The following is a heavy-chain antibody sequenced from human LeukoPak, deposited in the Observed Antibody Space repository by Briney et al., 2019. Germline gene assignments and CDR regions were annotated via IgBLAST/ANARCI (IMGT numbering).Heavy chain of an antibody. Sequence: ASVNVSCKASGGTFSSYAISWVRQAPGQGLEWMGGIIPIFGTANYAQKFQGRVTITTDESTSTAYMELSSLRSEDTAVYYCAASDDYSNSPRDYYYMDVWGKGTTVTVSS. J-gene: IGHJ6*03. V-gene: IGHV1-69*05. D-gene: IGHD4-11*01. CDR1: GGTFSSYA. CDR3: AASDDYSNSPRDYYYMDV. CDR2: IIPIFGTA.